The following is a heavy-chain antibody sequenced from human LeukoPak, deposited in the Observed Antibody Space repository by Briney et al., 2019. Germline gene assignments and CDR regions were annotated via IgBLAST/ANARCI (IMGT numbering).Heavy chain of an antibody. Sequence: SETLSLTCTVSGGSISTYYWSWVRQPAGKGLEWIGRIFTGGSTNYNPSLKSRVTMSVDTSKNQFSLKLSSVTAAGTAVYYCAGDRDSVTSSNRYYFDYWGQGTLVTVSS. CDR1: GGSISTYY. CDR2: IFTGGST. CDR3: AGDRDSVTSSNRYYFDY. D-gene: IGHD5/OR15-5a*01. J-gene: IGHJ4*02. V-gene: IGHV4-4*07.